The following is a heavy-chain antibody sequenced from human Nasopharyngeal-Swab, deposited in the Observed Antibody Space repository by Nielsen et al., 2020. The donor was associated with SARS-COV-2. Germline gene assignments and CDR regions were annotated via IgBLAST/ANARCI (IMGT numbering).Heavy chain of an antibody. Sequence: GGSLRLSYAASGFTISTNGMHWVRQAPGKGLEWVAYISSSSSTSYYADSVKGRFTISRDNPKNSLYLQMNSLRDEDTALYYCARDVAIVGATLENWGQGTLVTVSS. CDR1: GFTISTNG. D-gene: IGHD1-26*01. J-gene: IGHJ4*02. CDR2: ISSSSSTS. V-gene: IGHV3-48*02. CDR3: ARDVAIVGATLEN.